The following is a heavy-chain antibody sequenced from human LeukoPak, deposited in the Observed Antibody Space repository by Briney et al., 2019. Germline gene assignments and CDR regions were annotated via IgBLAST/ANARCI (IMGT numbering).Heavy chain of an antibody. D-gene: IGHD6-13*01. CDR1: GGSISSYY. CDR2: IYYSGST. Sequence: VKPSETLSLTCTVSGGSISSYYWSWIRQPPGKGLEWIGYIYYSGSTNYNPSLKSRVTISVDTSKNQFSLKLSSVTAADTAVYYCARGSRDSSSWYYFDYWGQGTLVTVSP. V-gene: IGHV4-59*01. J-gene: IGHJ4*02. CDR3: ARGSRDSSSWYYFDY.